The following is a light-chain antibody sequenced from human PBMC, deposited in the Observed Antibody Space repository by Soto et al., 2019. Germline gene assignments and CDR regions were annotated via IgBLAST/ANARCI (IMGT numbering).Light chain of an antibody. J-gene: IGLJ1*01. V-gene: IGLV2-14*01. Sequence: QSALTQPASVSGSPGQSITISCTGTSSDVGGYNYVSWYQQHPVKAPKLMIYDVTNRPSGVSDRFSGSKSGNTASLTISGLQAEDEADYYSSSYTSSSTPYVFATGTKLTVL. CDR3: SSYTSSSTPYV. CDR1: SSDVGGYNY. CDR2: DVT.